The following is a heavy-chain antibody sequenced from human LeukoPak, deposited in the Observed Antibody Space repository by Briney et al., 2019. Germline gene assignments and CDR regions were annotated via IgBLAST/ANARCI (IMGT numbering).Heavy chain of an antibody. Sequence: ASVKVSCKASGYTFTNYYIHWVRQAPGQGLECMGIINPSGGSGNNAQKFQGRVTMTRDMSTSTVYMELSSLRSEDTAVYYCARGHEGYYYYYYMDVWGKGTTVTVSS. J-gene: IGHJ6*03. V-gene: IGHV1-46*01. CDR1: GYTFTNYY. CDR3: ARGHEGYYYYYYMDV. CDR2: INPSGGSG.